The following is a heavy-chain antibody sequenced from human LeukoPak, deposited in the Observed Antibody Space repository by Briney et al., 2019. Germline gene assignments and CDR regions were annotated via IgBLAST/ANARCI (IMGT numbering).Heavy chain of an antibody. V-gene: IGHV4-61*02. J-gene: IGHJ4*02. Sequence: SETLSLTCTVSGGSISSGDYYWSWLRQPAGTGLEWIGRIYTSGSTNYNPSLKSRVTISVDTSKNQFSLKLSSVTAADTAVYYCVRGLYKYDSSGNFDYWGQGTLVTVSS. CDR2: IYTSGST. CDR1: GGSISSGDYY. CDR3: VRGLYKYDSSGNFDY. D-gene: IGHD3-22*01.